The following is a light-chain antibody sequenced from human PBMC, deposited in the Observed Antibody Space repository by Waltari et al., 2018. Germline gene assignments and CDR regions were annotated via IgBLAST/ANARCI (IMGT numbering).Light chain of an antibody. Sequence: QSALTQPASVSGSPGQSITISCTGTISDVDTYNLVSWYQQHPGKAPKLIIYEDNKRPSGVSDRLSGSKSGNTASLTISGLQAEDEADYYCCTYVGRTTFHVTFGGGTKLTVL. V-gene: IGLV2-23*02. CDR3: CTYVGRTTFHVT. CDR2: EDN. J-gene: IGLJ2*01. CDR1: ISDVDTYNL.